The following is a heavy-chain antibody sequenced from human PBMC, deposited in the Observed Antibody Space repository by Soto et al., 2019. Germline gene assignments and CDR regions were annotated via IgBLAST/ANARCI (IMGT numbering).Heavy chain of an antibody. CDR3: AREDPGLELLFDY. V-gene: IGHV3-64*01. D-gene: IGHD1-7*01. J-gene: IGHJ4*02. CDR2: ISSNGGST. CDR1: GFTFSSYA. Sequence: GGSLRLSCAASGFTFSSYAMHWVRQAPGKGLEYVSAISSNGGSTYYANSVKGRFTISRDNSKNTLYLQMGSLRAEDMAVYYCAREDPGLELLFDYWGQGTLVTVSS.